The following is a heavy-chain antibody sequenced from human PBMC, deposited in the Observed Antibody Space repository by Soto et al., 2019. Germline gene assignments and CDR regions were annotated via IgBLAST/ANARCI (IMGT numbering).Heavy chain of an antibody. CDR2: IYWDDDK. V-gene: IGHV2-5*02. CDR1: GFSLSTTGVG. CDR3: AHRRAVNRLID. D-gene: IGHD6-19*01. J-gene: IGHJ4*02. Sequence: QITLKESGPTLVKPTQTLTLTCTFSGFSLSTTGVGVGWIRQPPGKALEWLTLIYWDDDKRYSPSLKSRLTITKDTSKNQVVLTMTNMDPVDTATYYCAHRRAVNRLIDWGQGTLVTVSP.